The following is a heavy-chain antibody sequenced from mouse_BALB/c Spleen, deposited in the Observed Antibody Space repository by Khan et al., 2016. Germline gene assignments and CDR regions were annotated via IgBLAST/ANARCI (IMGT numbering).Heavy chain of an antibody. V-gene: IGHV3-2*02. CDR2: ISYSGST. CDR1: GYSITSDYA. D-gene: IGHD4-1*01. J-gene: IGHJ3*01. Sequence: VQLKESGPGLVKPSQSLSLTCTVTGYSITSDYAWNWIRQFPGNKLEWMGYISYSGSTSYNPSLKSRISITRDTSKNQFFLQLNSVTTEDTATYYCARGLGRAYWGQGPLVTVSA. CDR3: ARGLGRAY.